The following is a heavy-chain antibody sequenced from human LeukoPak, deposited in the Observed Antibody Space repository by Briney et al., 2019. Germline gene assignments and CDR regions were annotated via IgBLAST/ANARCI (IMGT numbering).Heavy chain of an antibody. D-gene: IGHD2-21*01. J-gene: IGHJ4*02. Sequence: PSGTLSLTCAVSGGSISSSNWWSWVRQPPGKGLEWIGEIYHSGSTNYNPSLKSRVTISVDKSKNQFSLKLSSVTAADTAAYYCARSGIEATNSYYFDYWGQGTLVTVSS. CDR2: IYHSGST. CDR1: GGSISSSNW. CDR3: ARSGIEATNSYYFDY. V-gene: IGHV4-4*02.